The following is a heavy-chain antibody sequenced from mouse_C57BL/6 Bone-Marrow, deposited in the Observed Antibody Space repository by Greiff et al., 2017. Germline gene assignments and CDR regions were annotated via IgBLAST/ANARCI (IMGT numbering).Heavy chain of an antibody. Sequence: VQLQQPGAELVKPGASVKLSCKASGYTFTSYWMHWVKQRPGQGLEWIGMIHPNSGSTNYNEKFKSKATLTVDKSSSTAYMQLSSLTSEDSAVYDCARLHYYGSSDSYWGQGTLVTVSA. D-gene: IGHD1-1*01. CDR2: IHPNSGST. CDR3: ARLHYYGSSDSY. V-gene: IGHV1-64*01. CDR1: GYTFTSYW. J-gene: IGHJ3*01.